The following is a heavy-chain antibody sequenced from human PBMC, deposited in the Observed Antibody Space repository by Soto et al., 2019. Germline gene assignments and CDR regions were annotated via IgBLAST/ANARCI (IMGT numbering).Heavy chain of an antibody. CDR1: GYTFTSYY. D-gene: IGHD3-22*01. J-gene: IGHJ4*02. Sequence: ASVKVSCKTSGYTFTSYYMHWVRQAPGQGLEWMGIINPSGGSTRYAQKFQGRVTMTRDTSTSTVYMELSSLRSEDTAVYYCARGLIYDSSGYYFDYWGQGTLVTVSS. CDR2: INPSGGST. V-gene: IGHV1-46*01. CDR3: ARGLIYDSSGYYFDY.